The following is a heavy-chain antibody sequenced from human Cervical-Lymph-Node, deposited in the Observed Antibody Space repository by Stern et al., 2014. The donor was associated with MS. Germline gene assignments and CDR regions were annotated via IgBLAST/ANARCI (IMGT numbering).Heavy chain of an antibody. Sequence: VQLVESGGGSVPPGGSLRLPCAASGFTFSRYWMHWVPQVPGKGLIWFSRIDTYGSITSYADSVKGRFTISRDNAKNMLYLQMNSLRADDSALYYCTRDIGGAAGFWGQGTMVTVSS. CDR3: TRDIGGAAGF. CDR2: IDTYGSIT. J-gene: IGHJ4*02. CDR1: GFTFSRYW. D-gene: IGHD3-16*01. V-gene: IGHV3-74*01.